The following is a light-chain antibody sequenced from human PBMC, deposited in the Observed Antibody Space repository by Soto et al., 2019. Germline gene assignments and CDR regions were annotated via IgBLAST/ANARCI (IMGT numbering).Light chain of an antibody. CDR2: EVS. CDR1: SSDVGGFNY. Sequence: QSVLPQPASVSGSPGQSITISCTGTSSDVGGFNYVSWYQHYPGEAPKLLIYEVSNRPSGVSSRFSGFKSGNTASLTISGLQADDEGDYYCSSFTTSNTWVFGGGTKVTVL. J-gene: IGLJ3*02. V-gene: IGLV2-14*01. CDR3: SSFTTSNTWV.